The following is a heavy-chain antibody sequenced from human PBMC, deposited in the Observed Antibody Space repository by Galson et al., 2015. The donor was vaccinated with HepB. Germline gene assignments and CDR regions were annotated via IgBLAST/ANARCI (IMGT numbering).Heavy chain of an antibody. J-gene: IGHJ4*02. D-gene: IGHD3-16*01. V-gene: IGHV1-46*01. CDR3: ARWRGGSPFDY. CDR1: GYTFTSYS. CDR2: INPSGGIT. Sequence: SVKVSCKASGYTFTSYSIQWVRQAPGQGLEWMGIINPSGGITSYAEKFQGRVTMTRDTSTNTVYMELSSLGSEDTAVYYCARWRGGSPFDYWGQGTLVTVSS.